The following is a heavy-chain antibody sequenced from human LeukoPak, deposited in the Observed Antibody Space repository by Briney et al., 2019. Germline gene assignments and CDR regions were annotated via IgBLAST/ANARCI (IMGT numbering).Heavy chain of an antibody. V-gene: IGHV4-4*07. Sequence: SETLSLTCTVSGGSISSYYWSWIRQPAGKGLEWIGRIYTSGSTNYNPSLKSRVTMSVDTSKNQFSLKLSSVTAADTAVYYCDRVVSWFGIYYFDYWGQGTLVTVSS. CDR2: IYTSGST. J-gene: IGHJ4*02. CDR3: DRVVSWFGIYYFDY. CDR1: GGSISSYY. D-gene: IGHD3-10*01.